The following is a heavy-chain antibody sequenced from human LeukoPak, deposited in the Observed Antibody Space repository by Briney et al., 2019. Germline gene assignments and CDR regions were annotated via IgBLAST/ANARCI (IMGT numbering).Heavy chain of an antibody. J-gene: IGHJ4*02. V-gene: IGHV3-53*01. CDR2: IYSGGSR. D-gene: IGHD3-16*01. Sequence: GGSLRLSCAASGFTVSSNYMSWVRQAPGKGLEWVSVIYSGGSRCYADSVKGRFSLSRDNSRSALYLQMNSLRADDTAVYYCARSAPLGTHQYYFDYWGQGTLVTVSS. CDR1: GFTVSSNY. CDR3: ARSAPLGTHQYYFDY.